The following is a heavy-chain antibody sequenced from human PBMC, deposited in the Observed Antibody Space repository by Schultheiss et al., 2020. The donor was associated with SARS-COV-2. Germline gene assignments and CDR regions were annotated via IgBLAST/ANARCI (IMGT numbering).Heavy chain of an antibody. Sequence: GGSLRLSCAASGFTFSSYAMSWVRQAPGKGLEWVSAISGSGGSTYYADSVKGRFTISRDNSKNTLYLQMNSLRAEDTAVYYCAKGGNGVGVLGYYYMDVWGKGTTVTVSS. J-gene: IGHJ6*03. D-gene: IGHD4-23*01. CDR2: ISGSGGST. CDR1: GFTFSSYA. V-gene: IGHV3-23*01. CDR3: AKGGNGVGVLGYYYMDV.